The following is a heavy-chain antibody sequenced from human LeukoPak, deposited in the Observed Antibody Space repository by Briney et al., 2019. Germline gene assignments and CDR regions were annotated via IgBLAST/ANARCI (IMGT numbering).Heavy chain of an antibody. CDR2: IYYSGST. CDR1: GGSISSGDYY. CDR3: ARSDYSLVLIDY. V-gene: IGHV4-30-4*08. Sequence: SQTLSLTCTVSGGSISSGDYYWSWIRQPPGKGLEWIGYIYYSGSTYYNPSLKSRVTIFVDTSKNQFSLKLSSVTAADTAVYYCARSDYSLVLIDYWGQGTLVTVSS. D-gene: IGHD4-11*01. J-gene: IGHJ4*02.